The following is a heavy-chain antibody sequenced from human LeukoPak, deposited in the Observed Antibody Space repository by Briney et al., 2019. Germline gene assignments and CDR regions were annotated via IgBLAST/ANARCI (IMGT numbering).Heavy chain of an antibody. D-gene: IGHD2-15*01. V-gene: IGHV4-4*02. Sequence: SGTLSLTCAVPGDSITNRNWWNWVRQPPGKGLEWIGEISHSGSTNYNPSLKSRVTISVDKSKNEFSLNLSSVTAADTAVYYCARDSPAYCSGGNCYNWYFDLWGRGTLVSVSS. CDR2: ISHSGST. CDR1: GDSITNRNW. J-gene: IGHJ2*01. CDR3: ARDSPAYCSGGNCYNWYFDL.